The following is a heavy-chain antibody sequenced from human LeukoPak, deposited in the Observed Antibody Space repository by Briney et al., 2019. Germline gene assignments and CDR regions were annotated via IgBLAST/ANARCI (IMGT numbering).Heavy chain of an antibody. V-gene: IGHV4-59*12. CDR1: GGSISSYY. Sequence: SETLSLTCTVSGGSISSYYWSWIRQPPGKGLEWIGYIYYSGSTNYNPSLKSRVTISVDTSKNQFSLKLSSVTAADTAVYYCARDHYVYYFDYWGQGTLVTVSS. CDR2: IYYSGST. CDR3: ARDHYVYYFDY. J-gene: IGHJ4*02. D-gene: IGHD3-10*02.